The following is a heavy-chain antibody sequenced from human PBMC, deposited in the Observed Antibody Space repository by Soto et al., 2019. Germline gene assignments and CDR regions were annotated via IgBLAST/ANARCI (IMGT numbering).Heavy chain of an antibody. CDR1: GGSIIDSGSFY. Sequence: QVQMQESGPGLVKPSQTQYLTCSVSGGSIIDSGSFYWNWIRQHPGKGLEWIGYIYYSGSTYYNRSLKSRSTISLDTSKNQFSLKLTSVTAADMAIYYCARGEVVASNGFDPWGQGTLVTVSS. D-gene: IGHD2-15*01. V-gene: IGHV4-31*03. J-gene: IGHJ5*02. CDR3: ARGEVVASNGFDP. CDR2: IYYSGST.